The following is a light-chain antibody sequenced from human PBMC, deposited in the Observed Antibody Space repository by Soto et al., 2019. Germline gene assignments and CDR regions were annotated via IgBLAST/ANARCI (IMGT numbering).Light chain of an antibody. V-gene: IGKV3-15*01. Sequence: EILLTQSPATLSVSPGERATLSCRTSQTISDNLAWYQQRPGQAPRLLIYGSSTRATGVPARFSGGGSWTAFTLNISSLQFADVAVYYCQQYNSWRKIGKATKVVIK. J-gene: IGKJ1*01. CDR1: QTISDN. CDR2: GSS. CDR3: QQYNSWRK.